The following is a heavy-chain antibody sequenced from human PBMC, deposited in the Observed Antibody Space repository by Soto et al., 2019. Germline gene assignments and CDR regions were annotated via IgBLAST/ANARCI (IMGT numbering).Heavy chain of an antibody. J-gene: IGHJ6*02. Sequence: SETLTLTCTVSGGSISSYYWSWIRQPPGKGLEWIGYIYYSGSTNYYPSLKSRVTISVDTSKNQFSLKLSSVTAADTAVYYCARGVDTAMVVLYYYYGMDVWGQGTTVTVSS. V-gene: IGHV4-59*01. CDR1: GGSISSYY. CDR3: ARGVDTAMVVLYYYYGMDV. CDR2: IYYSGST. D-gene: IGHD5-18*01.